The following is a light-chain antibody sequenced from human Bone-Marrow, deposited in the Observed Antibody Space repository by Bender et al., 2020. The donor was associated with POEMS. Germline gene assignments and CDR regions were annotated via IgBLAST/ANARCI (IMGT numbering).Light chain of an antibody. V-gene: IGLV2-23*01. CDR1: SSGVGNSNL. CDR3: CSYGGYYTYV. J-gene: IGLJ1*01. CDR2: EDS. Sequence: QSALTQPASVSGSPGQSITISCTGTSSGVGNSNLVSWYQQHPGKAPKLMIFEDSERPSGISDRLSGSKSGNTASLTISGLRAEDEADYYCCSYGGYYTYVFGTGTTVTVL.